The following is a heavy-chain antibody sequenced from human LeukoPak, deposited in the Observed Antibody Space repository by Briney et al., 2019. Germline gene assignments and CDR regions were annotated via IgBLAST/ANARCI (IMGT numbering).Heavy chain of an antibody. CDR1: GFTFSNYG. CDR2: IWYDGGKT. Sequence: PGGSLRLSCAVSGFTFSNYGMHWVRQVPGKGLEWVAVIWYDGGKTYYADSVKGRFTISRDNSKNTLYLQMNNLRAEDTALYYCARDEGVVAADFDYWGQGTLVTVSS. J-gene: IGHJ4*02. CDR3: ARDEGVVAADFDY. V-gene: IGHV3-33*01. D-gene: IGHD2-15*01.